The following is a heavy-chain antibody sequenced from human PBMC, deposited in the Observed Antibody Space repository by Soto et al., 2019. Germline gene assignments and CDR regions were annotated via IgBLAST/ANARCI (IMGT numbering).Heavy chain of an antibody. J-gene: IGHJ4*02. D-gene: IGHD3-3*01. V-gene: IGHV4-31*03. Sequence: PSETLSLTCTVSGGSISSGGYYWSWIRQHPGKGLEWIGYIYYSGSTYYNPSLKSRVTISVDTSKNQFSLKLSSVTAADTAVYYCARELNGGFLEWLLPNWYFDYWGQGTLVTVS. CDR2: IYYSGST. CDR1: GGSISSGGYY. CDR3: ARELNGGFLEWLLPNWYFDY.